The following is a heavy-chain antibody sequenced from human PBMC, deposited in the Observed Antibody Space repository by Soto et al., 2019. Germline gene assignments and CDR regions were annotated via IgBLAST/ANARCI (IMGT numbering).Heavy chain of an antibody. CDR1: GFTFSSYE. D-gene: IGHD2-15*01. CDR3: ARFRRNKGSWFDP. V-gene: IGHV3-48*03. Sequence: GGSLRLSCAASGFTFSSYEMNWVRQAPGKGLEWVSYISSSGSTIYYADSVKGRFTISRDNAKNSLYLQMNSLRAEDTAVYYCARFRRNKGSWFDPWGQGTLVTVSS. CDR2: ISSSGSTI. J-gene: IGHJ5*02.